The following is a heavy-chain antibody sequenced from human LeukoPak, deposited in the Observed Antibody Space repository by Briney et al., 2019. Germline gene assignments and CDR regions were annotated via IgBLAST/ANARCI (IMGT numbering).Heavy chain of an antibody. V-gene: IGHV1-69*05. CDR1: GGTFSSYA. D-gene: IGHD6-19*01. CDR3: ARLYSSGWYGTNWLDP. J-gene: IGHJ5*02. CDR2: IIPIFGTA. Sequence: SVKVSCKASGGTFSSYAISWVRQAPGQGLEWMGGIIPIFGTANYAQKFQGRVTITTDESTSTAYMELSSLRSVDTAVYYCARLYSSGWYGTNWLDPWGQGTLVTVSS.